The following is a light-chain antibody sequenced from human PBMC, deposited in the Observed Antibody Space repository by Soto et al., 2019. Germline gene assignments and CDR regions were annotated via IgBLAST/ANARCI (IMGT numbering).Light chain of an antibody. J-gene: IGKJ3*01. CDR2: GAS. V-gene: IGKV3-15*01. CDR3: QKYSSVPV. CDR1: QSVNSN. Sequence: EIVMTQSPATLSVSPGERATLSCRASQSVNSNLAWYQQKPGQAPRLLISGASTRATGIPARFSGSGSGTDFTLTINGLQPEDVATYSCQKYSSVPVFGPGTKVEIK.